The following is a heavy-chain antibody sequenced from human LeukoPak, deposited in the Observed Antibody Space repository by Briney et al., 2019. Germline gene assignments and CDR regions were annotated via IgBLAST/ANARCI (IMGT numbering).Heavy chain of an antibody. Sequence: GGSLRLSCAASGFTFTYYHMHWVRQAPGKGLEWVSYINSRSTTLYYADSVKGRFTISRDNAMNSLYLEINSLRAEDTAVYYCARGTYSSGWLEFSDSDFWGQGILVTVSS. CDR2: INSRSTTL. J-gene: IGHJ4*02. D-gene: IGHD6-19*01. V-gene: IGHV3-48*01. CDR3: ARGTYSSGWLEFSDSDF. CDR1: GFTFTYYH.